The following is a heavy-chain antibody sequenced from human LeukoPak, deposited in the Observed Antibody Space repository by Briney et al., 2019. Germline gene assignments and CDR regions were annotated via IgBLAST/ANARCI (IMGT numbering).Heavy chain of an antibody. Sequence: ASVKVSCKASGYTFTSHLMHWVRQAPGQGLEWVGIINPRGGSTSYTQKFQGRVTMTRDTSTSTVYMELSSLRSEDTAVYYCARVKSYYYDTSDKDAFDIWGQGTMVTVSS. V-gene: IGHV1-46*01. J-gene: IGHJ3*02. CDR2: INPRGGST. D-gene: IGHD3-22*01. CDR1: GYTFTSHL. CDR3: ARVKSYYYDTSDKDAFDI.